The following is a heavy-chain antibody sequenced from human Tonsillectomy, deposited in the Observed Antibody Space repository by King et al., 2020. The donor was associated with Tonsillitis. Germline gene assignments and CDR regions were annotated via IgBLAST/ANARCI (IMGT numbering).Heavy chain of an antibody. CDR2: ISTYNGNT. V-gene: IGHV1-18*04. CDR1: GYSFTSYS. Sequence: VQLVESGAEVKKPGASVKVSCKASGYSFTSYSISWVRQAPGQGLEWMGWISTYNGNTNYAQKLQGRVTMTTDTSTSTAYMELRSLRSDDTAVYYCARDTYGGNSPWSFDLWGRGTLVTVSS. J-gene: IGHJ2*01. D-gene: IGHD4-23*01. CDR3: ARDTYGGNSPWSFDL.